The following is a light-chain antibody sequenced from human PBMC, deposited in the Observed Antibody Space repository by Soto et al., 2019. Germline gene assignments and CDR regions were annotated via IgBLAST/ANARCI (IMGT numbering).Light chain of an antibody. CDR3: QQYGSSPIT. CDR2: GAS. CDR1: QSVSSSY. Sequence: IALTQSPGPLSLSPGERATLSCKSSQSVSSSYLAWYQQKPGQAPRLIIYGASSRATGIPDRFSGSGSGTDFTLTISRLEPEDFAVYYCQQYGSSPITLGQGTRLEIK. J-gene: IGKJ5*01. V-gene: IGKV3-20*01.